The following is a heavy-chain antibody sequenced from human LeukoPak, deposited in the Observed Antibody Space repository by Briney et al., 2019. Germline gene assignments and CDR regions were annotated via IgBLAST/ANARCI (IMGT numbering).Heavy chain of an antibody. V-gene: IGHV5-51*01. D-gene: IGHD6-25*01. CDR2: IHPGEYER. CDR1: GYRFTSYW. J-gene: IGHJ5*02. CDR3: ARRNDSGWKLFVP. Sequence: GESLKISCKASGYRFTSYWIGWVRQMPGKGLEWMGVIHPGEYERRYSPSFEGQVTISADKSISTAYMQWSSLKASDTAMYYGARRNDSGWKLFVPWGQGTLVTVSS.